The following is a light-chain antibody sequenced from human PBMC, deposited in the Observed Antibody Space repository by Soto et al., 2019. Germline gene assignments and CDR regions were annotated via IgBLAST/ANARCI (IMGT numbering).Light chain of an antibody. CDR3: QQYDSVFT. CDR2: DAS. J-gene: IGKJ5*01. V-gene: IGKV1-33*01. CDR1: QDISNY. Sequence: DIQMTHTPSSLSASGGDGVTITCQASQDISNYLNWYQQKPGKAPKLLIYDASNLETGVPSRFSGSGSGTEFTLTISSLQPDDFATYFCQQYDSVFTFGQGTRLEIK.